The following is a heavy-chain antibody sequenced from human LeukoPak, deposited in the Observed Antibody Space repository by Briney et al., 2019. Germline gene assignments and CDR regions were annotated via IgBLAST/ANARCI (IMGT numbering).Heavy chain of an antibody. Sequence: GGSLRLSCAASGFTFSSYAMHWLRQAPGKGLKWVAVISYDGSNKYYADSVKGRFTISRDNSKNTLYLQMNSLRAEGTAVSYCARVGEYSSGHIYWGQGTLVTVSS. V-gene: IGHV3-30-3*01. CDR3: ARVGEYSSGHIY. D-gene: IGHD6-19*01. CDR1: GFTFSSYA. CDR2: ISYDGSNK. J-gene: IGHJ4*02.